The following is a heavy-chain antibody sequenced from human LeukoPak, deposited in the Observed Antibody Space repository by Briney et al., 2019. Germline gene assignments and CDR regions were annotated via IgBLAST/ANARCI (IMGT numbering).Heavy chain of an antibody. CDR2: MNPNSGNT. Sequence: ASVKVSCKASGYTFTSYDINWVRQATGQGLEWMGWMNPNSGNTGYAQKFQGRVTMTRNTSISTAYMELSSLRSEDTAVYYCARENIVVAPVWGYRLMDVWGKGTTVTVSS. CDR3: ARENIVVAPVWGYRLMDV. V-gene: IGHV1-8*01. CDR1: GYTFTSYD. J-gene: IGHJ6*04. D-gene: IGHD2-2*01.